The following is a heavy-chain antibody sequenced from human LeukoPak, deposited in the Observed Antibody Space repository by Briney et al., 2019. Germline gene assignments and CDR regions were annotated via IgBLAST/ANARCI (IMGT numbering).Heavy chain of an antibody. J-gene: IGHJ4*02. CDR3: ARDRPMGY. V-gene: IGHV4-61*02. CDR2: IYTSGST. Sequence: SETLSLTFTVSGGSISSGSYYWSWIRQPAGKGLEWIGRIYTSGSTNYNPSLKSRVTISVDTSKNQFSLKLSSVTAADTAVYYCARDRPMGYWGQGTLVTVSS. CDR1: GGSISSGSYY.